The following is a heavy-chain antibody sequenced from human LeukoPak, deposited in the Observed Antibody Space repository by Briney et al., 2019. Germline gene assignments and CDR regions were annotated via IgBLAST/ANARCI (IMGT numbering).Heavy chain of an antibody. CDR1: GFSFSTYD. Sequence: GGSLRLSGAASGFSFSTYDLQWVRQVAGKGLEWVSAIGIAGDTHYQGSVKGRFTISRDNAKNCVYLEMNNLSAGDTAVYYCARDPSGYGMDVWGQGTTVIVSS. V-gene: IGHV3-13*01. CDR2: IGIAGDT. J-gene: IGHJ6*02. CDR3: ARDPSGYGMDV.